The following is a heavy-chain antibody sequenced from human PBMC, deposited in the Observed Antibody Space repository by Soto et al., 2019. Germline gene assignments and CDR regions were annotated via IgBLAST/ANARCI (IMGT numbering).Heavy chain of an antibody. V-gene: IGHV1-8*01. CDR3: TRGVLAVTGGAY. D-gene: IGHD6-19*01. CDR1: GYTFTTYD. CDR2: MNHNSGNT. Sequence: QVQLVQSGAEVKKPGASVKVSCKASGYTFTTYDINWVRQATGQGLEWMGWMNHNSGNTGYAQKFQGRVPMTRNTSISTAYMELSSLRSEDTAVYYCTRGVLAVTGGAYWGQGTLVTVSS. J-gene: IGHJ4*02.